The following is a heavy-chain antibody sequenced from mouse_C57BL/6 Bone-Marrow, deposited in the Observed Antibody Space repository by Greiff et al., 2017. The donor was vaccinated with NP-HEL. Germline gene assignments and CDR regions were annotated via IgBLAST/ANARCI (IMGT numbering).Heavy chain of an antibody. D-gene: IGHD2-4*01. Sequence: EVQLQESGGGLVQPGGSLSLSCAASGFTFTDYYMSWVRQPPGKALEWVGFIRNKANGYTIEYSASVKGRFTISSDNSQSILYLQMNALRAEDSATYYCARSIYYDYADDPFYGMDYWGQGTSVTVSS. CDR3: ARSIYYDYADDPFYGMDY. CDR2: IRNKANGYTI. CDR1: GFTFTDYY. V-gene: IGHV7-3*01. J-gene: IGHJ4*01.